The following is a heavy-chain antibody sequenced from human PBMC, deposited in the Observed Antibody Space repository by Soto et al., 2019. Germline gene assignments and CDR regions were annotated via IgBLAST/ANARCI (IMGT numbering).Heavy chain of an antibody. D-gene: IGHD5-18*01. CDR2: ISTNSGSI. V-gene: IGHV3-21*06. Sequence: DVPLVESGGGLVKPGGSLRLSYAASGFTFSSFVMHWVRQAPGKGLEWVSSISTNSGSIYYGDSVKGRFTISRDNAKNLLSLQMNNLRAEDTAVYFCVRDTDTYGPMVFESWGQGTQVSVSS. CDR3: VRDTDTYGPMVFES. CDR1: GFTFSSFV. J-gene: IGHJ4*02.